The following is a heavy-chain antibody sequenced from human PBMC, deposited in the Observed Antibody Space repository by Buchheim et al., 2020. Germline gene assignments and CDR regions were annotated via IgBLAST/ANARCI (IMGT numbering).Heavy chain of an antibody. J-gene: IGHJ4*02. CDR3: VRDEEWLVGDS. V-gene: IGHV3-74*01. Sequence: EVQLVESGGGLVQPGGSLRLPCAASGFTFSTYWFHWVRQVPGKGLVWVSRINNDRRSTNYADSVKGRFTMSRDNAKNTLYLQMNSLRGEDTALYYCVRDEEWLVGDSWGQGTL. D-gene: IGHD6-19*01. CDR1: GFTFSTYW. CDR2: INNDRRST.